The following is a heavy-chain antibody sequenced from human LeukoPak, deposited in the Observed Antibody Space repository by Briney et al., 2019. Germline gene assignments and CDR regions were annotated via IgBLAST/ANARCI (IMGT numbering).Heavy chain of an antibody. D-gene: IGHD7-27*01. V-gene: IGHV3-23*01. CDR3: ARSSRSWGVFDI. J-gene: IGHJ3*02. CDR2: ISTGGDDT. CDR1: GFIFSDYT. Sequence: GASLRLSCAASGFIFSDYTMSWVRQAPGKGLEWVSAISTGGDDTNYAGSVKGRFTISRDSSKNTLSLHINSLRAEDTAIYYCARSSRSWGVFDIWGQGTMVTVSS.